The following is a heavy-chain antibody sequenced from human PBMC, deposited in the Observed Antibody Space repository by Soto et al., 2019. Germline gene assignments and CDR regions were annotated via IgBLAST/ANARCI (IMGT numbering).Heavy chain of an antibody. J-gene: IGHJ5*02. Sequence: PGESLKISCKGSGYSFTSYWIGWVRQMPGKGLEWMGIIYPGDSDTRYSPSFQGQVSISADKSISTAYLQWSSLKASDTAMYYCARNALPRRYYDISNWFDPWGQGTLVTVSS. CDR1: GYSFTSYW. V-gene: IGHV5-51*01. D-gene: IGHD3-9*01. CDR3: ARNALPRRYYDISNWFDP. CDR2: IYPGDSDT.